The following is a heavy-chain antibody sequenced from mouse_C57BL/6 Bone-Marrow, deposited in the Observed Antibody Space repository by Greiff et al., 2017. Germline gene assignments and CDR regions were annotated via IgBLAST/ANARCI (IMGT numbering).Heavy chain of an antibody. D-gene: IGHD2-2*01. V-gene: IGHV1-81*01. CDR3: ARERTMVTPGCHYFDY. CDR2: IYPRSGNP. J-gene: IGHJ2*01. CDR1: GYTFTSYG. Sequence: VQLQQSGAELARPGASVKLSCKASGYTFTSYGISWVKQRTGQGLEWIGQIYPRSGNPYYNEKFKGKATLTADNSSSTAYMALRSLTSEDSAGYVCARERTMVTPGCHYFDYWGQGTTLTGSS.